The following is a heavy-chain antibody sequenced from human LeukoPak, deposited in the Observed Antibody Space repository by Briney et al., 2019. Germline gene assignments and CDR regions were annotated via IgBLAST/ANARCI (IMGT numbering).Heavy chain of an antibody. CDR1: GFAFSNYA. J-gene: IGHJ4*02. CDR2: ITGSGGGT. D-gene: IGHD2-15*01. V-gene: IGHV3-23*01. CDR3: AKGLKGCSGGSCYYFFDF. Sequence: PGGSLRLSCAASGFAFSNYAMSWVRQAPGKGLEWVSSITGSGGGTYYADSVKGRFTISRDNSKNTLDLQMNSLRAEDTAVYCCAKGLKGCSGGSCYYFFDFWGQGTLVTVSS.